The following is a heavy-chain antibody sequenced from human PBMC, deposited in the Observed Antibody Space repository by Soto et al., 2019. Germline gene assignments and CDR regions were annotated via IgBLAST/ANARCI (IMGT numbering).Heavy chain of an antibody. Sequence: EVQLVESGGGLVQPGRSLRLSCAASGFTFDDYAMHWVRQAPGKGLEWVSGISWNSGSIGYADSVKGRFTISRDNAKNSLYLQMNSLRAEDTALYYCAKSSTYDFWSGGSSGGPRYYYGMDVWGQGATVTVSS. CDR3: AKSSTYDFWSGGSSGGPRYYYGMDV. V-gene: IGHV3-9*01. CDR2: ISWNSGSI. J-gene: IGHJ6*02. CDR1: GFTFDDYA. D-gene: IGHD3-3*01.